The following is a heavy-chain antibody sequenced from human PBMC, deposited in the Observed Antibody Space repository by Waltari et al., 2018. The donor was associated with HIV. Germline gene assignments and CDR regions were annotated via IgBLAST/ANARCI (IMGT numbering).Heavy chain of an antibody. CDR2: SSSSSINI. D-gene: IGHD3-22*01. CDR3: ARQDSSGGNYYYGMDV. J-gene: IGHJ6*02. CDR1: GFTFSSYS. Sequence: EVQLVESGGGLVKPGGSLSLSCAASGFTFSSYSMNWVRQAPGKGLEWVSSSSSSSINISEADSVKGRFTISRDNAKNSLYLQMNSLRAEDTAVYYCARQDSSGGNYYYGMDVWGQGTTVTVSS. V-gene: IGHV3-21*01.